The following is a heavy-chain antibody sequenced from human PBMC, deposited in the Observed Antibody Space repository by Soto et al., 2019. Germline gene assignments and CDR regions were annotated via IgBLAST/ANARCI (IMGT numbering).Heavy chain of an antibody. D-gene: IGHD5-12*01. CDR2: ISISSSYI. CDR3: ARDGHIEASGGMEY. J-gene: IGHJ4*02. CDR1: GYTFSSYS. Sequence: WGSLRLSCAAYGYTFSSYSMNWVRQAPGKGLEWVSSISISSSYIYYADSVKGRFTISRDNAKNSLYLQMNSLRAEDTAVYYCARDGHIEASGGMEYLGEGTLVTVSS. V-gene: IGHV3-21*01.